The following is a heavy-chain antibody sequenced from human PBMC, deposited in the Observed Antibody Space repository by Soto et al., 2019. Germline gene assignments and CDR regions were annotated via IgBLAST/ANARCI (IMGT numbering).Heavy chain of an antibody. CDR1: GFTFSSYA. CDR3: AKGSFGVVLPFDY. D-gene: IGHD3-3*01. V-gene: IGHV3-23*01. CDR2: ISGSGGST. J-gene: IGHJ4*02. Sequence: EVQLLESGGGFVQPGGSLRLSCAASGFTFSSYAMSWVRQAPGKGLEWVSAISGSGGSTYYADSVKGRFTISRDNSKNTLYLQMNSLRAEDTAVYYCAKGSFGVVLPFDYWGQGTLVTVSS.